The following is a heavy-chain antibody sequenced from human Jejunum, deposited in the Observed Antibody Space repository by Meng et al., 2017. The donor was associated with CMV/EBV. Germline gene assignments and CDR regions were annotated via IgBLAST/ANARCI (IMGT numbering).Heavy chain of an antibody. D-gene: IGHD2-2*01. CDR2: INTNTGNP. Sequence: QVQLVQSGSWLKKPGSSVKVSCKASGTTVSSYSLNWVRQALGQGLEWMGWINTNTGNPTYAQGFTGRFVFSLDTSVSTAYLQISSLKAEDTAVYYCARETLGYCSSTSCYIGPPDYWGQGTLVTVSS. V-gene: IGHV7-4-1*02. CDR1: GTTVSSYS. CDR3: ARETLGYCSSTSCYIGPPDY. J-gene: IGHJ4*02.